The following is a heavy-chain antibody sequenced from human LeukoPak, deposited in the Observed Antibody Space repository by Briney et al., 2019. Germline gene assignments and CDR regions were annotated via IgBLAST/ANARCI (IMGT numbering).Heavy chain of an antibody. CDR3: ARGLGGSGSYLIFDY. D-gene: IGHD3-10*01. J-gene: IGHJ4*02. CDR2: IIPILGTA. CDR1: GGTFSSYA. Sequence: ASVKVSCKASGGTFSSYAISWVRQAPGQGLEWMGGIIPILGTANYAQKFQGRVTITADESTSTAYMELSSLRSEDTAVYYCARGLGGSGSYLIFDYWGQGTLVTVSS. V-gene: IGHV1-69*01.